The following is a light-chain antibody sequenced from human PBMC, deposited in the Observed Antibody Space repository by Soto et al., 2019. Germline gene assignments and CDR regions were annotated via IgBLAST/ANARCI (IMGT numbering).Light chain of an antibody. CDR1: QGIGSW. Sequence: DIQMTQSPSSVSASVGDRVTITCRASQGIGSWLAWFQQKPGEAPSLLIYAASSLHSGVPSRFSGSGSGTDFTLTITRLQPEDFATYYCQQADSFPLTVGGGTKVEVK. V-gene: IGKV1-12*01. J-gene: IGKJ4*01. CDR2: AAS. CDR3: QQADSFPLT.